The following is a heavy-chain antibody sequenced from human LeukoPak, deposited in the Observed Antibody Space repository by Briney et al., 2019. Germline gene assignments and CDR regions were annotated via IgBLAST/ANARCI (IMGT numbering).Heavy chain of an antibody. CDR1: GGSISSYY. J-gene: IGHJ4*02. CDR2: IYYSGST. D-gene: IGHD6-19*01. V-gene: IGHV4-59*08. Sequence: MPSETLSLTCTVSGGSISSYYWSWIRQPPGKGLEWIGYIYYSGSTNYNPSLKSRVTISVDTSKNQFSLKLSSVTAADTPVYYCARHDSSGLFDYWGQGTVVTVSS. CDR3: ARHDSSGLFDY.